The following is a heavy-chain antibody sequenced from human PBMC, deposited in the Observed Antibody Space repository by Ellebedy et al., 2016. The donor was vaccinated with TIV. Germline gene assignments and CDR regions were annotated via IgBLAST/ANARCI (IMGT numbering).Heavy chain of an antibody. V-gene: IGHV4-30-4*01. CDR2: IYYSGST. CDR1: GGSISSGDYY. CDR3: ASGSSGGNSVVDY. Sequence: SETLSLXCTVSGGSISSGDYYCSLRRQPPGKGLEWIGYIYYSGSTYYNPSLKSRVTISVDTSKNQFSLKLSSVTAADTAVYYCASGSSGGNSVVDYWGQGTLVTVSS. J-gene: IGHJ4*02. D-gene: IGHD4-23*01.